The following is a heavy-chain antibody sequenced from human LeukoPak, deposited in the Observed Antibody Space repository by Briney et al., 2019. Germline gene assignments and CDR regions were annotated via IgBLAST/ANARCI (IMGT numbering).Heavy chain of an antibody. Sequence: GESLKISCXGSGYSFTGYWIGWVRQMTGKGLEWMGIIYPGDSDTRYSPSFQGQVTISADKSISTAYLQWSSLKASDTAMYYCARRLATTDFDYWAQGTLVTVSS. CDR2: IYPGDSDT. J-gene: IGHJ4*02. D-gene: IGHD5-24*01. V-gene: IGHV5-51*01. CDR3: ARRLATTDFDY. CDR1: GYSFTGYW.